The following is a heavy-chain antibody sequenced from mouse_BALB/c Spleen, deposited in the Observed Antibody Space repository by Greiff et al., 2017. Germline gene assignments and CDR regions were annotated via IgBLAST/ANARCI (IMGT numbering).Heavy chain of an antibody. CDR2: IDPANGNT. Sequence: EVQGVESGAELVKPGASVKLSCTASGFNIKDTYMHWVKQRPEQGLEWIGRIDPANGNTKYDPKFQGKATITADTSSNTAYLQLSSLTSEDTAVYYCAIIHYYGYYAMDYWGQGTSVTVSS. CDR1: GFNIKDTY. V-gene: IGHV14-3*02. CDR3: AIIHYYGYYAMDY. D-gene: IGHD1-2*01. J-gene: IGHJ4*01.